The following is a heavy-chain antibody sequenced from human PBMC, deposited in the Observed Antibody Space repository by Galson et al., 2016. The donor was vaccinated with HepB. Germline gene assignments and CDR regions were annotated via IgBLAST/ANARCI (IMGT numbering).Heavy chain of an antibody. D-gene: IGHD3-3*01. J-gene: IGHJ4*02. CDR3: ARVPLRFLEWFEYFDS. V-gene: IGHV1-18*01. CDR1: GYTFTSYS. Sequence: SVKVSCKAPGYTFTSYSISWVRQAPGQGLEWMGWISAYNDKTDYAPKFQGRVTMTTHTSTSTAYMELRSLRPDDTAVYYCARVPLRFLEWFEYFDSWGQGTLVTVSS. CDR2: ISAYNDKT.